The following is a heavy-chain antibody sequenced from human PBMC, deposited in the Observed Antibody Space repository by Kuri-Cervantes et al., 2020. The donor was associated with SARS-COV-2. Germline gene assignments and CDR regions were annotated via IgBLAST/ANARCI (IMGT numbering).Heavy chain of an antibody. D-gene: IGHD6-19*01. CDR2: IYYSGST. J-gene: IGHJ4*02. V-gene: IGHV4-39*07. Sequence: SETLSLTCTVSGGSISSSGYYWGWIRQPPGKGLEWIGSIYYSGSTYYNPSLKSRVTISVDTSKNQFSLKLGSVTAADTAVYYCARERGGQWLVRLGYFDYWGQGTLVTVSS. CDR3: ARERGGQWLVRLGYFDY. CDR1: GGSISSSGYY.